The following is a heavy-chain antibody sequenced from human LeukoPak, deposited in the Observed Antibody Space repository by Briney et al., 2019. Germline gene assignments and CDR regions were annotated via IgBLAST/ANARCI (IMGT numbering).Heavy chain of an antibody. CDR3: ARDRLPRTSRGSDH. D-gene: IGHD1-1*01. J-gene: IGHJ4*02. Sequence: GGSLSLSCTVSGFPFSSYNMNWVRQAPGKGLEFISYISSGSNTIYYADSLKGRFPISNDNAKNSLSLHINSLRDAQTAVYYCARDRLPRTSRGSDHWGQGTLVIV. CDR1: GFPFSSYN. V-gene: IGHV3-48*02. CDR2: ISSGSNTI.